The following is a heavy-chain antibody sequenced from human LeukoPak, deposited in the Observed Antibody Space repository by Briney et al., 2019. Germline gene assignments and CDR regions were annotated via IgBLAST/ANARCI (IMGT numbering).Heavy chain of an antibody. Sequence: SETLSLTCTVSGGSISSYYWSWIRQPPGKGLEWIGYIYYSGSTNYNPSLKSRVTISVDTSKNQFSLKLSSVTAADTAVYYCARDGSQGYCSGGSCFYNGMDVWGQGTTVTVSS. CDR3: ARDGSQGYCSGGSCFYNGMDV. D-gene: IGHD2-15*01. V-gene: IGHV4-59*01. J-gene: IGHJ6*02. CDR1: GGSISSYY. CDR2: IYYSGST.